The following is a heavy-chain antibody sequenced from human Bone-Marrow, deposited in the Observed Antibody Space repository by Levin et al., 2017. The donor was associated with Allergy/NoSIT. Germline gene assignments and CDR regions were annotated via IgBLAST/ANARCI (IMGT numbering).Heavy chain of an antibody. D-gene: IGHD2-21*01. CDR1: GFTFSSYS. CDR3: ARDWVGIWSDAFDI. Sequence: GGSLRLSCAASGFTFSSYSMNWVRQAPGKGLEWVSSISSSSSYIYYADSVKGRFTISRDNAKNSLYLQMNSLRAEDTAVYYCARDWVGIWSDAFDIWGQGTMVTVSS. J-gene: IGHJ3*02. CDR2: ISSSSSYI. V-gene: IGHV3-21*01.